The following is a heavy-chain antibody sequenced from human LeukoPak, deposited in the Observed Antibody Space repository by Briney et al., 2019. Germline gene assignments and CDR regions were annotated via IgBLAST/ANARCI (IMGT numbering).Heavy chain of an antibody. Sequence: SQTLSLTCTVSGGSISSGSYYWSWIRQPAGKGLEWFGRIYTSGSTNYNPSLKSRVTISVDTSNNQFSLKLSSVTAADTAVYYCARSYYYDSSGYYYGSDYWGQGTLVTVSS. CDR1: GGSISSGSYY. CDR2: IYTSGST. CDR3: ARSYYYDSSGYYYGSDY. J-gene: IGHJ4*02. D-gene: IGHD3-22*01. V-gene: IGHV4-61*02.